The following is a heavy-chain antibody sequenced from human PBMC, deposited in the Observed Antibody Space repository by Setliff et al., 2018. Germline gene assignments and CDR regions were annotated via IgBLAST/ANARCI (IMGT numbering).Heavy chain of an antibody. CDR3: AREQWLDPPGYYYMDV. CDR2: IXXXXXX. J-gene: IGHJ6*03. V-gene: IGHV4-4*07. D-gene: IGHD6-19*01. CDR1: GGSISSYY. Sequence: SETLSLTCTVSGGSISSYYWSWIRQPAGKGLEWIGHIXXXXXXXXXXXXXXXXTIXXXTSQNQFSLKLNSVTAADMAVYYCAREQWLDPPGYYYMDVWAKGTTVTVSS.